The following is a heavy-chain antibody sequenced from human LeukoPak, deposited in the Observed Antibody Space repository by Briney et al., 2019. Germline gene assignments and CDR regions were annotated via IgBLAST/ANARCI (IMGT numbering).Heavy chain of an antibody. V-gene: IGHV1-18*04. CDR2: ISAYNGNT. CDR3: ARVGYDFWSGYSSYYFDY. D-gene: IGHD3-3*01. Sequence: ASVKVSCKASGYTFTSYYIHWVRQAPGQGLEWMGWISAYNGNTNYAQKLQGRVTMTTDTSTSTAYMELRSLRSDDTAVYYCARVGYDFWSGYSSYYFDYWGQGTLVTVSS. CDR1: GYTFTSYY. J-gene: IGHJ4*02.